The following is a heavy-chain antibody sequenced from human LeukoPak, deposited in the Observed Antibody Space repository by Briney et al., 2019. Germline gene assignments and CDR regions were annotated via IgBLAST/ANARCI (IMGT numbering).Heavy chain of an antibody. J-gene: IGHJ4*02. V-gene: IGHV3-30*02. CDR3: AKGRAYSGSSLPWDY. Sequence: GGSLRLSCAVSGFAFSSYGMHWVGQAPGKGLEWVAFIRYDGSNKYYADSVKGRFTISRDNSKNTLYLQMNSLRAEDTAVYYCAKGRAYSGSSLPWDYWGQGTLVTVSS. CDR2: IRYDGSNK. D-gene: IGHD1-26*01. CDR1: GFAFSSYG.